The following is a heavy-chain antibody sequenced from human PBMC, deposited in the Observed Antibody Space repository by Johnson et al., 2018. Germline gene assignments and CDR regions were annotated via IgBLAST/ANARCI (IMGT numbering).Heavy chain of an antibody. D-gene: IGHD1-14*01. Sequence: VQLQESGGGMVQPGGSLKLSCAASGFTFSDSAIHWVRQASGKGLEWVGRFRNKPDSYTTAYAASVKGRFTISKDDSKNTAYLQMNSLKTEDTAVYYCAQDQHTTWVAYLQHWGQGTRVTVS. CDR2: FRNKPDSYTT. V-gene: IGHV3-73*02. CDR1: GFTFSDSA. CDR3: AQDQHTTWVAYLQH. J-gene: IGHJ1*01.